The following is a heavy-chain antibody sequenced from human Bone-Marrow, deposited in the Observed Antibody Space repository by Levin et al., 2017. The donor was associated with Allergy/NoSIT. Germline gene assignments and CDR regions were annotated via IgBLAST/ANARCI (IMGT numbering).Heavy chain of an antibody. Sequence: LSLTCAASGFTFSSYWMSWVRQAPGKGLEWVANIKQDGSEKYYVDSVKGRFTISRDNAKNSLYLQMNSLRAEDTAVYYCARGARSLPMSASYCSGGSCYSQNPRFDYWGQGTLVTVSS. J-gene: IGHJ4*02. CDR2: IKQDGSEK. CDR3: ARGARSLPMSASYCSGGSCYSQNPRFDY. D-gene: IGHD2-15*01. CDR1: GFTFSSYW. V-gene: IGHV3-7*03.